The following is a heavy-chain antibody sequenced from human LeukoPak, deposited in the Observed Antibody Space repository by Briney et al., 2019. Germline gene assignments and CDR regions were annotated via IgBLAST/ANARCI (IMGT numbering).Heavy chain of an antibody. D-gene: IGHD5-18*01. Sequence: GESLKISCKCSGYNFTSYWIGWARRLPGKGLEWMGIIYPGDSDTRYSPSFQGQVTISAEKSISTAYLQWSSLKASDTAMYYCARRRDSFFDYWGQGNLVTVSS. CDR3: ARRRDSFFDY. CDR2: IYPGDSDT. V-gene: IGHV5-51*01. CDR1: GYNFTSYW. J-gene: IGHJ4*02.